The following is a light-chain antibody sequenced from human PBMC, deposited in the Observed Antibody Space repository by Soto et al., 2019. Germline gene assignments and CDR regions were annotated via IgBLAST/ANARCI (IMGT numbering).Light chain of an antibody. J-gene: IGLJ1*01. V-gene: IGLV2-14*03. CDR3: SSYSTTSPLV. CDR1: SSDGGGENY. Sequence: QSVLTQPASVSGSPGQSITICCTGTSSDGGGENYVSSYQQHPGRAPKLMIYAVSNRPSAVSNHFSGSKSGNPASLTISGLQAEDEADYYCSSYSTTSPLVFGSGTKVTGL. CDR2: AVS.